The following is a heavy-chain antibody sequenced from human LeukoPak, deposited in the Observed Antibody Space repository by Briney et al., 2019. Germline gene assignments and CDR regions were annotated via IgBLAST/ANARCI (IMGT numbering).Heavy chain of an antibody. CDR1: GFTFSSYA. D-gene: IGHD3-10*01. CDR3: AKDRRPGPGTYYGYFDH. Sequence: GGSLRLSCAASGFTFSSYAMSWVRQAPGKGLEWVSTIVDTGDGTFYADSVRGRFTISRDNSNNTLYLQVNSLRAEDTAVYFCAKDRRPGPGTYYGYFDHWGQGTLVTVSS. V-gene: IGHV3-23*01. J-gene: IGHJ4*02. CDR2: IVDTGDGT.